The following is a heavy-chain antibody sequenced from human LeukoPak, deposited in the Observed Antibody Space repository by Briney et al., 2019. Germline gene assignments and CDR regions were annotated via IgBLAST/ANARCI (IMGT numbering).Heavy chain of an antibody. Sequence: PGGSLRLSCAASGFTFSSYSMNWVRQAPGKGLEWVSSISSSSSYIYYADSVKGRFTISRDNSKNTLYLQMNSLRAEDTAVYYCARVNSVAAADYWGQGTLVTVSS. CDR1: GFTFSSYS. CDR3: ARVNSVAAADY. V-gene: IGHV3-21*04. J-gene: IGHJ4*02. D-gene: IGHD6-13*01. CDR2: ISSSSSYI.